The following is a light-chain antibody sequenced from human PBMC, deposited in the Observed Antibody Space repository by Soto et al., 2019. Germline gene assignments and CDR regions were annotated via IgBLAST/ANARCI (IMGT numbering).Light chain of an antibody. Sequence: DIQMTQSPSSVSASVGDRVTITCRASQGISSGLAWYQQKPGKAPKLLIYAASSLQCGVPSRFSGTGSDTDFTLTITSLQPEDFATYYCQQSNSFPITFGQGTRLEIK. CDR3: QQSNSFPIT. J-gene: IGKJ5*01. V-gene: IGKV1-12*01. CDR1: QGISSG. CDR2: AAS.